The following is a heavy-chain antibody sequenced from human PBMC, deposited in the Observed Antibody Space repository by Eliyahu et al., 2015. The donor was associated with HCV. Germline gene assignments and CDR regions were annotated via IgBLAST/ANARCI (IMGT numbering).Heavy chain of an antibody. Sequence: QVQLVESGGGVVQPGRSLRLSXAASGFXFRSYGMHWVRQAPGKGLEWVAVISYDGSNKYYADSMKGRFTISRDNSKNTLYLQMNSLRAEDTAVYYCAKDASGGSSGLPDYWGQGTLVTVSS. CDR3: AKDASGGSSGLPDY. V-gene: IGHV3-30*18. CDR2: ISYDGSNK. CDR1: GFXFRSYG. D-gene: IGHD4-23*01. J-gene: IGHJ4*02.